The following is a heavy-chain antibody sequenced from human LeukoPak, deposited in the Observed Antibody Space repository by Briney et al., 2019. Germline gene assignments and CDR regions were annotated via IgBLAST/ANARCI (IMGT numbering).Heavy chain of an antibody. CDR3: ARAEWYSSSWPNAFDI. D-gene: IGHD6-13*01. J-gene: IGHJ3*02. Sequence: PSETLSLTCTVSGGSISSYYWSWIRQPPGKGLEWIGYIYYSGSTNYNPSLKSRVTISVDTSKNQFSLKLSSVTAADTAVYYCARAEWYSSSWPNAFDIWGQGTMVTVSS. CDR2: IYYSGST. CDR1: GGSISSYY. V-gene: IGHV4-59*08.